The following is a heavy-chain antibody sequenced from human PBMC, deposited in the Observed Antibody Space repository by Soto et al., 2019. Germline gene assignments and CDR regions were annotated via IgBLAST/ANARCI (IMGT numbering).Heavy chain of an antibody. CDR2: ISAYNGNT. J-gene: IGHJ4*02. CDR3: ARAGQYYDSSGYAN. CDR1: GYSFGTSG. V-gene: IGHV1-18*01. D-gene: IGHD3-22*01. Sequence: QVKLVQSGTEVKKPGASVKVSCKASGYSFGTSGISWVRQAPGQGLEWMGWISAYNGNTNYDQKLQDRATLPTATSTHTAYLELRSLRSDDTAVYYCARAGQYYDSSGYANWFQGTLVTVSS.